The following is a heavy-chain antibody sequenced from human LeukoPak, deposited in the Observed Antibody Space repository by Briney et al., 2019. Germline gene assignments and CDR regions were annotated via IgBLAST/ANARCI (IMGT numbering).Heavy chain of an antibody. CDR3: AKAASSSWESPSPY. Sequence: ASVKVSCKASGYTFTSYDISWVRQATGQGLEWMGWMNPNSGNTGYAQKFQGRVTMTRNTSISTAYMELNSLRAEDTAVYYCAKAASSSWESPSPYWGQGTLVTVSS. J-gene: IGHJ4*02. CDR1: GYTFTSYD. CDR2: MNPNSGNT. D-gene: IGHD6-13*01. V-gene: IGHV1-8*01.